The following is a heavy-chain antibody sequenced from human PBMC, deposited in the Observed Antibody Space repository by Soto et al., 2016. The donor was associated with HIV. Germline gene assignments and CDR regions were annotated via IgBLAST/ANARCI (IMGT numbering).Heavy chain of an antibody. CDR3: ARSRMTTVTMGAFDM. J-gene: IGHJ3*02. V-gene: IGHV4-31*03. D-gene: IGHD4-17*01. CDR1: GGSISSGGYY. CDR2: ISYSGNI. Sequence: QVQLQESGPGLVKPSQTLSLTCTVSGGSISSGGYYWNWIRQNPGKGLEWIGYISYSGNIYYNPSLKSRLTISLDTSKNQFSLKLNSVTAADTAVYYCARSRMTTVTMGAFDMWGQGTMVTVSS.